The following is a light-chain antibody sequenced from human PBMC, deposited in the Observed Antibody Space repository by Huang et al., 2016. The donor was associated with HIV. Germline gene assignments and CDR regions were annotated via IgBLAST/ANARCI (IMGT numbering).Light chain of an antibody. J-gene: IGKJ1*01. Sequence: EIVLTQSPGTLSLSPGERATLSCRASPSIGNNYLAWYQQKPGQAPRLLIYDASSRATGIPDRFSGSGAGTDFTLTISRLEPEDFAVYYCQQYSNSRTFSQGTKVEIK. V-gene: IGKV3-20*01. CDR1: PSIGNNY. CDR3: QQYSNSRT. CDR2: DAS.